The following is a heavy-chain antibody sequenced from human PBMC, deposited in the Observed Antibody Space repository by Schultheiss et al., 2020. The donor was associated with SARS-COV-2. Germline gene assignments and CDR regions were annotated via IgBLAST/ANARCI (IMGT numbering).Heavy chain of an antibody. Sequence: SETLSLTCAVYGGSFSGYYWSWIRQPPGKGLEWIGYIYYSGRINYNPSLKSRVTISVDTSKNQFSLKLSSVTAADTAVYYCAKDLRYMGGMDVWGQGTTVTVSS. CDR1: GGSFSGYY. CDR3: AKDLRYMGGMDV. CDR2: IYYSGRI. D-gene: IGHD3-16*02. J-gene: IGHJ6*02. V-gene: IGHV4-34*11.